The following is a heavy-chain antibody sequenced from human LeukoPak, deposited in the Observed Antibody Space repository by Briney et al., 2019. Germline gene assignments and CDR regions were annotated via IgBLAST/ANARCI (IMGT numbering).Heavy chain of an antibody. J-gene: IGHJ4*02. D-gene: IGHD3-3*01. CDR1: GGTFSSYA. V-gene: IGHV1-69*05. Sequence: SVKVSCKASGGTFSSYAISWVRQAPGQGLEWMGGIIPIFGTANYAQKFQGRVTITTDESTSAAYMELSSLRSEDTAVYYCARAYDFWSGFDYWGQGTLVTVSS. CDR3: ARAYDFWSGFDY. CDR2: IIPIFGTA.